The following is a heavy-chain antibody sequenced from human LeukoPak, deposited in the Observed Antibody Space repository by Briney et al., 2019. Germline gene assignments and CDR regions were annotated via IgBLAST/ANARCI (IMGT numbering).Heavy chain of an antibody. CDR1: GDSISSGDYY. V-gene: IGHV4-61*02. CDR3: ARGPYSYDSSGAFDI. J-gene: IGHJ3*02. D-gene: IGHD3-22*01. Sequence: SETLSLTCTVSGDSISSGDYYWSWIRQPAGKGLVWIGRISSSGSTNYNPSLKSRVTISVDTSKNQFSLKLSSVTAADTAVYFCARGPYSYDSSGAFDIWGQGTMVTVSS. CDR2: ISSSGST.